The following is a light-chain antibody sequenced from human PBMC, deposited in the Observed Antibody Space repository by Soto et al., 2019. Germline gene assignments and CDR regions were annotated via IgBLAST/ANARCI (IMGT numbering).Light chain of an antibody. CDR2: DVS. J-gene: IGLJ1*01. Sequence: QSVLNHPASVSGSPGQSLTISCTRTSSDVGGYNYVSWYQQHPGKAPKLMIYDVSNRPSGVSNRFSGSKSGNTASLTISGLQAEDEADYYCSSYTSSSTDVFGTGTKVTV. CDR1: SSDVGGYNY. CDR3: SSYTSSSTDV. V-gene: IGLV2-14*01.